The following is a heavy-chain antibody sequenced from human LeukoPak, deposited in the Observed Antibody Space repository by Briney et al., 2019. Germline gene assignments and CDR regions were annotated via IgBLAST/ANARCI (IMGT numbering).Heavy chain of an antibody. V-gene: IGHV5-51*01. CDR2: IYPGDSDT. Sequence: PGESLKISCKGSGYSFTSYWIGWVRQMPGKGLEWMGIIYPGDSDTRYSPSFQGQVTISADKSISTAYLQWSSLKASDTAMYYCARPLYYYDSSGYYCLGAFDIWGQGTMVTVSS. J-gene: IGHJ3*02. D-gene: IGHD3-22*01. CDR3: ARPLYYYDSSGYYCLGAFDI. CDR1: GYSFTSYW.